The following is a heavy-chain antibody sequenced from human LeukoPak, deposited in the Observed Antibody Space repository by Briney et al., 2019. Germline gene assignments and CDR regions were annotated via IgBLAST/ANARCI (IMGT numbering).Heavy chain of an antibody. CDR2: IYYSGST. Sequence: SETLSLTCAVYGGSFSDYYWSWIRQPPGKGLEWIGSIYYSGSTYYNPSLKSRVTISVDTSKNQFSLKLSSVTAADTAVYYCAKDSHLGRGDYFDYWGQGTLVTVSS. CDR1: GGSFSDYY. J-gene: IGHJ4*02. CDR3: AKDSHLGRGDYFDY. D-gene: IGHD3-10*01. V-gene: IGHV4-34*01.